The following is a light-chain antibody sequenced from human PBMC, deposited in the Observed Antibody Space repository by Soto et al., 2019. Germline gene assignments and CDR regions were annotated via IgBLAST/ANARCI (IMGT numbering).Light chain of an antibody. CDR3: QHYNSYSET. Sequence: DIQMTQSSSTLSASVGGRVTITFRASQSISSWLAWYQQKPGKAPKLLIYKASSLKSGVPSRFSGSGSGTEFTLTISSLQPDDFATYYCQHYNSYSETFGQGTKVDIK. CDR1: QSISSW. V-gene: IGKV1-5*03. J-gene: IGKJ1*01. CDR2: KAS.